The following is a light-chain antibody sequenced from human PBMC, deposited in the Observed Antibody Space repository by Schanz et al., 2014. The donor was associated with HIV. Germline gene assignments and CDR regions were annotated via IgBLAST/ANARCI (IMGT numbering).Light chain of an antibody. J-gene: IGLJ3*02. CDR1: SSDVGSYNF. CDR3: GSWDDSLNGWV. CDR2: DVN. Sequence: QSALTQPRSVSGSPGQSVTISCTGTSSDVGSYNFVSWYQQHPDTAPKLMIYDVNKRPSGVPDRFSGSESGTSASLAISGLQSEDEADYYCGSWDDSLNGWVFGGGTKLTVL. V-gene: IGLV2-11*01.